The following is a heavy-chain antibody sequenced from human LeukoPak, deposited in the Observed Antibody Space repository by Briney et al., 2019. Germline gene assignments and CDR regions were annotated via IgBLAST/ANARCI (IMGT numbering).Heavy chain of an antibody. CDR1: GYTFTGYY. CDR2: VNPNSGGT. V-gene: IGHV1-2*02. Sequence: ASVKVSCKASGYTFTGYYMHWVRQAPGQGLEWMGWVNPNSGGTNYAQKLQGRVTMTTDTSTSTAYMELRSLRSDDTGVYFCARLDGVLTPPDFWGQGTLVTVSS. J-gene: IGHJ4*02. CDR3: ARLDGVLTPPDF. D-gene: IGHD3-3*01.